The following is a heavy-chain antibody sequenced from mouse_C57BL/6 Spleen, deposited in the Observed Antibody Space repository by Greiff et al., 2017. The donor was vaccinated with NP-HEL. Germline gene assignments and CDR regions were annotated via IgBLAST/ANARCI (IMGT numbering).Heavy chain of an antibody. CDR1: GYAFSSSW. D-gene: IGHD3-2*01. J-gene: IGHJ4*01. CDR2: IYPGDGDT. V-gene: IGHV1-82*01. Sequence: QVQLQQSGPELVKPGASVKISCKASGYAFSSSWMNWVKQRPGKGLEWIGRIYPGDGDTNYNGKFKGKANLTADKSSSTAYMQLSSLTSKDSAVYFCAKDSGSMDYWGQGTSVTVSS. CDR3: AKDSGSMDY.